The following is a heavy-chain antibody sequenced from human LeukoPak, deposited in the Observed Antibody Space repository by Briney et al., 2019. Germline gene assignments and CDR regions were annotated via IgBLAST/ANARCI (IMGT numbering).Heavy chain of an antibody. Sequence: PGGSLRLSCAASGFTFSSYSMNWVRQAPGKGLEWVSSISSSSSYIYYADSVKGRFTISRDNAKNTLYLQMNSLRAEDTAVYYCAKDLAFWSGYYVGAFDIWGQGTMVTVSS. D-gene: IGHD3-3*01. CDR2: ISSSSSYI. CDR1: GFTFSSYS. J-gene: IGHJ3*02. V-gene: IGHV3-21*01. CDR3: AKDLAFWSGYYVGAFDI.